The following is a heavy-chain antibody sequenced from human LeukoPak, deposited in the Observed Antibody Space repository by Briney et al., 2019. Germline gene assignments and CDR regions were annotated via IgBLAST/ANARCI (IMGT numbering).Heavy chain of an antibody. CDR3: ARPSGDFWSGYHYYMDV. CDR1: GGSISSSSYY. D-gene: IGHD3-3*01. J-gene: IGHJ6*03. V-gene: IGHV4-39*07. Sequence: SETLSLTCTVSGGSISSSSYYWGWIRQPPGKGLEWIGSIYYSGSTYYNPSPKSRVTISVDTSKNQFSLKLSSVTAADTAVYYCARPSGDFWSGYHYYMDVWGKGTTVTVSS. CDR2: IYYSGST.